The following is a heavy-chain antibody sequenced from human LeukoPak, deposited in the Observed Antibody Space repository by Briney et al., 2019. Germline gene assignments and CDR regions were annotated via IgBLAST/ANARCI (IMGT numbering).Heavy chain of an antibody. D-gene: IGHD4-17*01. CDR3: ARMSDYVSGFDY. CDR2: IYHSGGT. Sequence: SETLSLTCTVSGYSITRGSYWGWIRQPPGKGLEWIANIYHSGGTYYNPSLKSRVTISVDTSKNQFSLKLSSVTAADTAVYYCARMSDYVSGFDYWGQGTLVTVSS. CDR1: GYSITRGSY. V-gene: IGHV4-38-2*02. J-gene: IGHJ4*02.